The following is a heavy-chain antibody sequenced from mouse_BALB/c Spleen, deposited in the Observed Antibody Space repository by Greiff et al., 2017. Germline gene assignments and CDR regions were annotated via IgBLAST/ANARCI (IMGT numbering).Heavy chain of an antibody. D-gene: IGHD2-13*01. J-gene: IGHJ2*01. V-gene: IGHV1-82*01. CDR3: ARKGGWTGDYDY. Sequence: QVQLQQSGPELVKPGASVKISCTASGYAFSSSWMNWVQQRPGQGLEWIGRIYPGDGDTNYNGKFKGKATLTADKSCNTAYMQLSSLTSVDSAVYYCARKGGWTGDYDYWGQGTTLTVSS. CDR2: IYPGDGDT. CDR1: GYAFSSSW.